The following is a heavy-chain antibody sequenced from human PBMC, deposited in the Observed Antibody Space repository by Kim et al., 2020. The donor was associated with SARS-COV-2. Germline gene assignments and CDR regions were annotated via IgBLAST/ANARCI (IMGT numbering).Heavy chain of an antibody. Sequence: ASVKVSCKASGYTFTNYHIHWVRQAPGHGLEWMGTINPSGGSTSYAQNFRGRLTMTGDTSTSTVSMEVTSLTSEDTAVYYCAILKRVAVWGQGTTVSVSS. CDR1: GYTFTNYH. V-gene: IGHV1-46*01. J-gene: IGHJ6*02. CDR2: INPSGGST. CDR3: AILKRVAV.